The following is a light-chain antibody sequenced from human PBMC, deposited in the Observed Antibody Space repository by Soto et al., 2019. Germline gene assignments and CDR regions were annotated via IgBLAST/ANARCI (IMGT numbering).Light chain of an antibody. CDR3: QQYYTYST. CDR1: QNIRNL. V-gene: IGKV1-5*01. J-gene: IGKJ5*01. Sequence: DIQLTQSPSTLSAAVGEIVTLTCRASQNIRNLLAWYQQKPGKAPKPLIFDASTLKTGVPSRFGGSGSGAEFNFTITGLQPDDFATYFCQQYYTYSTFGQGTRLEIK. CDR2: DAS.